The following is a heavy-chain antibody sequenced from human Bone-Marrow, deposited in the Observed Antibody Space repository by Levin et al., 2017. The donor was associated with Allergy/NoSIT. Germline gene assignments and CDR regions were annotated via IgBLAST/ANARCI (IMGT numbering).Heavy chain of an antibody. CDR1: GGTFSISYT. CDR2: IIPIFGTT. Sequence: EASVKVSCKASGGTFSISYTISWVRQAPGQGLEWMGGIIPIFGTTDYAQKFQGRVTITADKSTGTVYMELNSLQSEDTAVYYCASGCPVYSHQFSWFDPWGQGTLVTVSS. CDR3: ASGCPVYSHQFSWFDP. J-gene: IGHJ5*02. V-gene: IGHV1-69*06. D-gene: IGHD2-15*01.